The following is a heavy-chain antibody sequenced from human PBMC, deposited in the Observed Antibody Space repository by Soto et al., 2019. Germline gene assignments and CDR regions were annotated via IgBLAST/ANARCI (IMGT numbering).Heavy chain of an antibody. V-gene: IGHV4-34*01. CDR1: GGSFSGYY. CDR3: ARAKWMVVHYFDY. D-gene: IGHD6-19*01. J-gene: IGHJ4*02. Sequence: PSETLSLTCAVYGGSFSGYYWSWIRQPPGKGLEWIGEINHSGSTNYNPSLKSRVTISVDTSKNQFSLKLSSVTAADTAVYYCARAKWMVVHYFDYWGQGTLVTVSS. CDR2: INHSGST.